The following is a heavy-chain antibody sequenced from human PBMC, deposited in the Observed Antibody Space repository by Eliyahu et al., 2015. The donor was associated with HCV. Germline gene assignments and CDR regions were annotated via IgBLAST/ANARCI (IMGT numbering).Heavy chain of an antibody. D-gene: IGHD3-22*01. CDR1: GFTXSSYG. CDR3: AKGSLDSSGGPGDY. J-gene: IGHJ4*02. Sequence: QVQLVESGGGVVQPGXSLRLSCAASGFTXSSYGMHWVRQAPGKGLEWVAVISYDGSNKXYADSVKGRFTISRDNSKNTLYLQMNSLRAEDTAVYYCAKGSLDSSGGPGDYWGQGTLVTVSS. V-gene: IGHV3-30*18. CDR2: ISYDGSNK.